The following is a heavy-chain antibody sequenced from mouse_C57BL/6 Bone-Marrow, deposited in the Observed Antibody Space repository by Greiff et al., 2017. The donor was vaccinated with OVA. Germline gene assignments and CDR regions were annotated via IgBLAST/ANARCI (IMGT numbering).Heavy chain of an antibody. CDR1: GYSITSGYY. D-gene: IGHD1-1*01. CDR3: ARDHGSSYGFAY. V-gene: IGHV3-6*01. Sequence: EVQRVESGPGLVKPSQSLSLTCSVTGYSITSGYYWNWIRQFPGNKLEWMGYISYDGSNNYNPSLKNRISITRDTSKNQFFLKLNSVTTEDTATYYCARDHGSSYGFAYWGQGTLVTVSA. J-gene: IGHJ3*01. CDR2: ISYDGSN.